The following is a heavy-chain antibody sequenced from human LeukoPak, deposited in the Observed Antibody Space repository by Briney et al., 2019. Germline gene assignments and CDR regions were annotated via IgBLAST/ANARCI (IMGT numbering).Heavy chain of an antibody. Sequence: SETLSLTCAVSGGSISSDYWWSWVRQPPGKGLEYIGEIHYSGTTNYNPSLKSRVTISLDKSKNQFSLNLNSVTAADTAVFYCARAPPNWEDAFDIWGQGTMVTVSS. CDR2: IHYSGTT. CDR1: GGSISSDYW. V-gene: IGHV4-4*02. D-gene: IGHD7-27*01. J-gene: IGHJ3*02. CDR3: ARAPPNWEDAFDI.